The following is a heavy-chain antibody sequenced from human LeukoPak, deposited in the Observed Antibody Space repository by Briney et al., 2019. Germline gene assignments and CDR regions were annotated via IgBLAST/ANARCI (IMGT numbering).Heavy chain of an antibody. J-gene: IGHJ4*02. CDR1: EFTFSDYA. CDR2: ISGSGGST. V-gene: IGHV3-23*01. CDR3: AKDRLDYDILTGYYDY. Sequence: GGSLRLSCAASEFTFSDYAMSWVRQAPGKGLEWVSAISGSGGSTYYADSVKGRSTISRDNSKNTLYLQMNSLRAEDTAVYYCAKDRLDYDILTGYYDYWGQGTLVTVSS. D-gene: IGHD3-9*01.